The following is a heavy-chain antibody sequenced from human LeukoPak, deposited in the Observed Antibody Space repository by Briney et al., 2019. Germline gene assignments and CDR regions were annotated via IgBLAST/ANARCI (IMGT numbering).Heavy chain of an antibody. Sequence: GESLKISCKGSGYSFTSYWIGWVRQMPGKGLEWMGIIYPGDSDTRYSPSFQVQVTISADKSISTAYLPWSSLKASDTAMYYCASRSGYDYGIFDYWGQGTLVTVSS. CDR1: GYSFTSYW. D-gene: IGHD5-12*01. CDR2: IYPGDSDT. J-gene: IGHJ4*02. CDR3: ASRSGYDYGIFDY. V-gene: IGHV5-51*01.